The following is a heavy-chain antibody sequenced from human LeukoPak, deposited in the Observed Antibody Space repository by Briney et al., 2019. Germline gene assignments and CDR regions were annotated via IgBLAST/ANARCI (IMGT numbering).Heavy chain of an antibody. D-gene: IGHD3-22*01. CDR3: ARDPLDSSGYYFDY. CDR1: GFTFSSYA. J-gene: IGHJ4*02. Sequence: GRSLRLSCAASGFTFSSYAMHWVRQAPGKGLEWVAAISYDGSNKYYADSVKGRFTISRDNSKNTLYLQMNSLRAEDTAVYYCARDPLDSSGYYFDYWGQGTLVTVSS. V-gene: IGHV3-30*04. CDR2: ISYDGSNK.